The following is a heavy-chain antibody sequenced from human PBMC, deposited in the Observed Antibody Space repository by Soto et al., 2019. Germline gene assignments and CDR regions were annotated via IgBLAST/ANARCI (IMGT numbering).Heavy chain of an antibody. V-gene: IGHV4-59*01. CDR1: GGSISSYY. Sequence: KPSETLSLTCTVPGGSISSYYWSWIRQPPGKGLEWIGYIYYSGSTNYNPSLKSRVTISVDTSKNQFSLKLSSVTAADTAVYYCARSRRGGMDVWGQGTTVTVSS. J-gene: IGHJ6*02. CDR3: ARSRRGGMDV. D-gene: IGHD3-10*01. CDR2: IYYSGST.